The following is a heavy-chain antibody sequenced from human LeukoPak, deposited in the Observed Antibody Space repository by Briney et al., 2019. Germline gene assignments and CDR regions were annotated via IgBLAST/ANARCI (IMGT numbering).Heavy chain of an antibody. Sequence: ASVGVSCKASGYTFTGQYYIHWVRQAPGQGLEWMGWINPKSGDTNYAQKFQGRVTMARDTSISTAYMELTRLRYDDTAVYYCAREDIYTSLSLDYWGQGTLVTVSS. CDR2: INPKSGDT. J-gene: IGHJ4*02. CDR1: GYTFTGQYY. CDR3: AREDIYTSLSLDY. D-gene: IGHD2-2*02. V-gene: IGHV1-2*02.